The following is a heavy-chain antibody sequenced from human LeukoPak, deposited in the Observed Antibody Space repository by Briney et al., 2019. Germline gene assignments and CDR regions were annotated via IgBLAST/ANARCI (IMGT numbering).Heavy chain of an antibody. CDR2: IYPGDSDS. J-gene: IGHJ4*02. V-gene: IGHV5-51*01. Sequence: PGESLKISCQVSGYSFTSSWIGWVRQMPGKGLEWMGIIYPGDSDSRYSPSFQGHVTFSVDKSLNAAYLQWSSLKASDTAVYYCARLLQLARFDYWGQGTLVTVSS. CDR3: ARLLQLARFDY. D-gene: IGHD1-1*01. CDR1: GYSFTSSW.